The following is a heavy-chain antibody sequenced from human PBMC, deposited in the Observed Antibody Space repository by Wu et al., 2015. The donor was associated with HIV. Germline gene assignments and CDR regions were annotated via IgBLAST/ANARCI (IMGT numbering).Heavy chain of an antibody. CDR2: IIPIFGTA. D-gene: IGHD6-13*01. Sequence: QVQLVQSGAEVKKPGSSVKVSCKASGGTFSSYAISWVRQAPGQGLEWMGGIIPIFGTANYAQKFQGRVTITTDESTSTAYMELSSLRSEDTAVYYCARVLAAAGYYYYYGMDVWGQGTTVTVSS. CDR1: GGTFSSYA. J-gene: IGHJ6*02. V-gene: IGHV1-69*05. CDR3: ARVLAAAGYYYYYGMDV.